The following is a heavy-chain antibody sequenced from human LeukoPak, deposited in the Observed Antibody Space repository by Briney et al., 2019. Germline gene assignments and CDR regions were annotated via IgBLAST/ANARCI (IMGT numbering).Heavy chain of an antibody. D-gene: IGHD6-13*01. J-gene: IGHJ4*02. CDR2: INHSGST. CDR3: ARDSSSWHDPFDY. CDR1: GGSFSGYY. Sequence: SETLSLTCAVYGGSFSGYYWSWIRQPPGKGLEWIGEINHSGSTNYNPSLKSRVTISVDTSKNQFSLKLSSVTAADTAVYYCARDSSSWHDPFDYWGQGTLVTVSS. V-gene: IGHV4-34*01.